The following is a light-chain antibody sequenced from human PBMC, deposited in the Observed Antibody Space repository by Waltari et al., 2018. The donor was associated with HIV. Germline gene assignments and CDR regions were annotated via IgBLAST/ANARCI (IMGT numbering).Light chain of an antibody. CDR2: RDD. CDR3: AAWDGSLSAVV. V-gene: IGLV1-47*01. CDR1: SSHNGTNN. J-gene: IGLJ3*02. Sequence: QSLLTPPPSASGAPGQRVPLSCSGRSSHNGTNNGYRYQQLPGRAPKFLPYRDDQRPSGVPDRFSGSKSGTSASLAISGLRSDDEADYYCAAWDGSLSAVVFGGGTKLTVL.